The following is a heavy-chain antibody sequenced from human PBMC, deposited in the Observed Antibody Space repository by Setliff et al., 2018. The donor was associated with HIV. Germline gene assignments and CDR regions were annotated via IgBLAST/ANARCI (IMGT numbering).Heavy chain of an antibody. D-gene: IGHD3-16*01. CDR3: AAETLPGQSAFDI. V-gene: IGHV3-23*01. Sequence: HPGGSLRLSCAASGFTFNNNDMTWVRQVPGKGLEWVSSISYSGDNRYYADSVKGRFTISRDNSKNTVYLQMNSLRAEDTAVYYCAAETLPGQSAFDIWGQGTMVTVSS. CDR2: ISYSGDNR. J-gene: IGHJ3*02. CDR1: GFTFNNND.